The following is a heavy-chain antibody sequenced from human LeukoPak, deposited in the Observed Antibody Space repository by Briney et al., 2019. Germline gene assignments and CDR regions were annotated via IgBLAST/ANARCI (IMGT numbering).Heavy chain of an antibody. CDR3: ARDLGGSSWYILSPLDY. D-gene: IGHD6-13*01. V-gene: IGHV1-46*01. CDR2: INPSGGST. CDR1: GYTFTSYY. Sequence: ASVKVSCKASGYTFTSYYMHWVRQAPGQGLEWMGIINPSGGSTSYAQKFQGRVTMTRDMSTSTVYMELSSLRSEDTAVYYCARDLGGSSWYILSPLDYWGQGTLVTVSS. J-gene: IGHJ4*02.